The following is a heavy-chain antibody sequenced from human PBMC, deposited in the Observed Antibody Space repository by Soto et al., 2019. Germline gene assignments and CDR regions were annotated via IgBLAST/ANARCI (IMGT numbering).Heavy chain of an antibody. CDR1: GFTFSSYC. CDR2: IKQDGSEK. V-gene: IGHV3-7*01. CDR3: ARGDYSTFDY. D-gene: IGHD6-13*01. J-gene: IGHJ4*02. Sequence: GGSLRLSCAASGFTFSSYCMRWVRQAPGKGLEWVANIKQDGSEKYYVDSVKGRFIISRDNAKNSLYMQMNSLRAEDTAVYYCARGDYSTFDYWGQGTLVTVSS.